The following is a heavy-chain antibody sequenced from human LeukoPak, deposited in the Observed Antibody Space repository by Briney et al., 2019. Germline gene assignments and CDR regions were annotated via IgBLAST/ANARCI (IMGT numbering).Heavy chain of an antibody. CDR2: ISDIGSI. CDR1: GGSISSYY. V-gene: IGHV4-59*08. D-gene: IGHD2/OR15-2a*01. Sequence: TETLSLTCTVSGGSISSYYWSWIRQPPGKGLEWIVYISDIGSINYNPSLKSRVTISLDTSKNQFSLKLSSVTAADTAVYYCAGHHPRNTVDFWGQGTLVTVSS. J-gene: IGHJ4*02. CDR3: AGHHPRNTVDF.